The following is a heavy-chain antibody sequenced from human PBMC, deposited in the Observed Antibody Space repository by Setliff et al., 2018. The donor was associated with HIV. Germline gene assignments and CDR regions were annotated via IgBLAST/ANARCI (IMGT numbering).Heavy chain of an antibody. J-gene: IGHJ4*02. Sequence: GGSLRLSCSASGFTFKNAWMTWVRQAPGKGLEWVGRIKDKSDGGTTDYAAPVKGRFTISRDDSKNTLYLQMNSLKTEDTAVYYCTTHRGGDYYDSRLLFDYWGQGTLVTVSS. CDR1: GFTFKNAW. CDR2: IKDKSDGGTT. D-gene: IGHD3-22*01. V-gene: IGHV3-15*01. CDR3: TTHRGGDYYDSRLLFDY.